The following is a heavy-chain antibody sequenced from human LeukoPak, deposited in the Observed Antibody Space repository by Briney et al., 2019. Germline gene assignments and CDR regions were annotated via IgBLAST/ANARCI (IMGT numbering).Heavy chain of an antibody. V-gene: IGHV3-48*04. Sequence: GGSLRLSCAASGFTFSSYSMNWVRQAPGKGLEWVSYISSSSSTIYYADSVKGRFTISRDNAKNSLYLQMNSLRAEDTAVYYCARHELSSNWYPAFLDYWGQGILVTVSS. D-gene: IGHD3-10*01. CDR1: GFTFSSYS. CDR3: ARHELSSNWYPAFLDY. J-gene: IGHJ4*02. CDR2: ISSSSSTI.